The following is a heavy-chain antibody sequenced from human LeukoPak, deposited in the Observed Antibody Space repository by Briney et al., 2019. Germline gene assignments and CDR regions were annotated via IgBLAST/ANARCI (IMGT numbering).Heavy chain of an antibody. CDR3: AREGYYGSGSPPSLYFDY. CDR2: TSSDLNVQ. V-gene: IGHV3-30*09. J-gene: IGHJ4*02. Sequence: GGSLRLSCAASGFTFRNYVIHWVRQAPGKGLEWVAVTSSDLNVQLYADSVKGRFAISRDNSRSTLYLQMNSLRPEDTAIYYCAREGYYGSGSPPSLYFDYWGQGTLVTVSS. D-gene: IGHD3-10*01. CDR1: GFTFRNYV.